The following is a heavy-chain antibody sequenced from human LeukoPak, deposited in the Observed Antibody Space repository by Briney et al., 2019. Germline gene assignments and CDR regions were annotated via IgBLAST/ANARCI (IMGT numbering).Heavy chain of an antibody. V-gene: IGHV3-30*02. CDR2: IPYDGSNE. CDR1: GFTFINYG. CDR3: AKGYSFGIDY. D-gene: IGHD5-18*01. J-gene: IGHJ4*02. Sequence: GGSLRLSCAASGFTFINYGMHWVRQAPGKGLEWVAFIPYDGSNEFYADSVKGRFTFSRDNSKNTLYLQMNSLRVEDTALYYCAKGYSFGIDYRGQGTLVTVSS.